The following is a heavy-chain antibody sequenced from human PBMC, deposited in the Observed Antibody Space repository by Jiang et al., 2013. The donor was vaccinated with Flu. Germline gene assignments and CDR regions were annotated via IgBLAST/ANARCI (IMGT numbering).Heavy chain of an antibody. CDR2: INPSGGST. V-gene: IGHV1-46*01. Sequence: GAEVKKPGASVKVSCKASGYTFTSYYMHWVRQAPGQGLEWMGIINPSGGSTSYAQKFQGRVAMTRDTSTSTVYMELSSLRSEDTAVYYCARDQCSSTSCYSTGIDPWGQGTLVTVSS. J-gene: IGHJ5*02. D-gene: IGHD2-2*01. CDR1: GYTFTSYY. CDR3: ARDQCSSTSCYSTGIDP.